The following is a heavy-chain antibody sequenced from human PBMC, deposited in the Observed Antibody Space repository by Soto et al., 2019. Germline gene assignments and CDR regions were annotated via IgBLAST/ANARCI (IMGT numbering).Heavy chain of an antibody. CDR3: AKNRGLQYYFDY. CDR1: GFTFDSYA. CDR2: ISGSGDNT. J-gene: IGHJ4*02. V-gene: IGHV3-23*01. Sequence: EVQLLESGGGLVQPGGSLRLSCAASGFTFDSYAMNWVRQAPGKGLEWVSTISGSGDNTYYADSVKGRFTISRDNSKNMMYLQMNSLRAEDTAVYYYAKNRGLQYYFDYWGQGTLVTVSS.